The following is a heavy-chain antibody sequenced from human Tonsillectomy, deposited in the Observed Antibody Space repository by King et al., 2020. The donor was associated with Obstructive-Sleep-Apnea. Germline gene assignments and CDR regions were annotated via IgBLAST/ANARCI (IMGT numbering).Heavy chain of an antibody. CDR3: ARGSGAAAVNWFDP. V-gene: IGHV4-34*01. D-gene: IGHD6-13*01. Sequence: VQLQQWGAGLLKPSETLSLTCAAFGGSFSDYYWSWIRQPPGKGLEWIGEINHSGGTNYNPSLKSRVTISVDTSKNQFSLKLSSVTAADTAVYYCARGSGAAAVNWFDPWGQGTLVTVAS. CDR2: INHSGGT. J-gene: IGHJ5*02. CDR1: GGSFSDYY.